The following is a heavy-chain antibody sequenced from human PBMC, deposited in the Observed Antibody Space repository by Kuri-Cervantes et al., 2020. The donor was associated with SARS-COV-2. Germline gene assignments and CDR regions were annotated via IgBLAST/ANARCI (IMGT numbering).Heavy chain of an antibody. CDR3: VKGGARITNSGVVIANWFDP. D-gene: IGHD3-3*01. CDR2: ISYTGNT. J-gene: IGHJ5*02. V-gene: IGHV4-59*12. CDR1: GGSISNFY. Sequence: GSLRLSGTVSGGSISNFYWNWIRQPPGKSLEWIGYISYTGNTNYNPSLHSRVTISVDTSKSQFSLKLSSVTAADTAVYYCVKGGARITNSGVVIANWFDPWGQGTLVTVSS.